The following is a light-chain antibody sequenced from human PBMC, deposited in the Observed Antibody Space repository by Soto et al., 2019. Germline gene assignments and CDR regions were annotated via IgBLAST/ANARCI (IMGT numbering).Light chain of an antibody. Sequence: QSALTRPASVSGSPGQSITISCTGTSSDVGGYNHVSWYQQHPGKAPKLMIYDVTNRPSGVSNRFSGSKSGNTASLTISGLQAEDETDYYCISYTSSSTPYVFGTGTKVTVL. CDR1: SSDVGGYNH. J-gene: IGLJ1*01. V-gene: IGLV2-14*01. CDR3: ISYTSSSTPYV. CDR2: DVT.